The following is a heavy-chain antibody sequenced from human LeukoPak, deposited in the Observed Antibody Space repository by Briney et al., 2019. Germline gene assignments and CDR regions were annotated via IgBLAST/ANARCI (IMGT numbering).Heavy chain of an antibody. Sequence: ASVKVSCKASGYTFTGYYMHWVRRAPGQGLEWMGWINPNSGGTNYAQKFQGRVTMTRDTSISTAYMELSRLRSDDTAVYYCARDDSSGWYYFDYWGQGTLVTVSS. V-gene: IGHV1-2*02. D-gene: IGHD6-19*01. CDR3: ARDDSSGWYYFDY. CDR2: INPNSGGT. J-gene: IGHJ4*02. CDR1: GYTFTGYY.